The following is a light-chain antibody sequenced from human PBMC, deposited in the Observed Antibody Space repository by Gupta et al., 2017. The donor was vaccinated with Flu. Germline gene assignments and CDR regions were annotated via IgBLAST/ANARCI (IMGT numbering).Light chain of an antibody. CDR2: DDS. Sequence: GQTAKITGGGNNIRRKRLPWYQQKPGQAPVLVVNDDSDRPSGIPERFSGSKSGDTATLTISRVEAGDEADYYCQVWESSTDYWVFGGGTRLTVL. V-gene: IGLV3-21*02. CDR1: NIRRKR. J-gene: IGLJ3*02. CDR3: QVWESSTDYWV.